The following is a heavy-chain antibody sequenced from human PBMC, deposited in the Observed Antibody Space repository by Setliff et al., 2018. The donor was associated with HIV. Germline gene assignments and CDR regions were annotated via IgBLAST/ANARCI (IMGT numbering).Heavy chain of an antibody. J-gene: IGHJ4*02. CDR3: AKTYYYDSSGYYYFDS. Sequence: GGSLRLSCAASGFTFSSAWMGWVRQAPAKGLEWVSAISGGGDRTYHADSVRGRFTISRDNSKNTLYLQMNSLRAEDTAVYYCAKTYYYDSSGYYYFDSWGQGTLVTVSS. V-gene: IGHV3-23*01. CDR1: GFTFSSAW. D-gene: IGHD3-22*01. CDR2: ISGGGDRT.